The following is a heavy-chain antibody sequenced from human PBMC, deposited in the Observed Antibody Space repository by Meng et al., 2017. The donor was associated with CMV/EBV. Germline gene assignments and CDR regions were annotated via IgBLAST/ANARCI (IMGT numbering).Heavy chain of an antibody. Sequence: GESLKISCAASGFTFSSYGMHWVRQAPGKGLEWVAFIRYDGSNKYYADSVKGRFTISRDNSKNTLYLQMNSLRAEDTAVYYCAKDLLELPGDYYYYGMDVWGQGTTVTVSS. D-gene: IGHD1-26*01. CDR2: IRYDGSNK. J-gene: IGHJ6*02. CDR3: AKDLLELPGDYYYYGMDV. V-gene: IGHV3-30*02. CDR1: GFTFSSYG.